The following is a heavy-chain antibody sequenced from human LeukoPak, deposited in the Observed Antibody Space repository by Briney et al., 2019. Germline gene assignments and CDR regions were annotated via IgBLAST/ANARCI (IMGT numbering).Heavy chain of an antibody. CDR2: ISSSSSYI. J-gene: IGHJ4*02. CDR1: GFTFSSYS. V-gene: IGHV3-21*01. D-gene: IGHD2-15*01. CDR3: ARVGVAAPFDY. Sequence: GGSLRPSCAASGFTFSSYSMNWVRQAPGKGLEWVSSISSSSSYIYYADSVKGRFTISRDNAKNSLYLQMNSLRAEDTAVYYCARVGVAAPFDYWGQGTLVTVSS.